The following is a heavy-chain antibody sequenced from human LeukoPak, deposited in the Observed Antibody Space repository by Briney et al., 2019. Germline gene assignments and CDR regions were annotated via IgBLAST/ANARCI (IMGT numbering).Heavy chain of an antibody. CDR1: GGSFSGYY. CDR3: AEGPRGRYFDY. CDR2: INHSGST. Sequence: SETLSLTCAVYGGSFSGYYWSWIRQPPEKGLEWIGEINHSGSTNYNPSLKSRVTISVDTSKNQFSLKLSSVTAADTAVYYCAEGPRGRYFDYWGQGTLVTVSS. J-gene: IGHJ4*02. D-gene: IGHD3-10*01. V-gene: IGHV4-34*01.